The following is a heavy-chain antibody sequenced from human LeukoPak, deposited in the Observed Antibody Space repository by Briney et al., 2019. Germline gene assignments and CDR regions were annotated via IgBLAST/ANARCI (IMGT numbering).Heavy chain of an antibody. D-gene: IGHD3-3*01. CDR1: GGSISSGDYY. J-gene: IGHJ4*02. V-gene: IGHV4-30-4*01. CDR3: ARGQRGDDFWSGYDIFDY. Sequence: SQTLSLTCTVSGGSISSGDYYWSWLRQPPGKGLEWIGYIYYSGSTYYNPSLKSRVTISVDTSKNQFSLKLSSVTAADTAVYYCARGQRGDDFWSGYDIFDYWGQGTLVTVSS. CDR2: IYYSGST.